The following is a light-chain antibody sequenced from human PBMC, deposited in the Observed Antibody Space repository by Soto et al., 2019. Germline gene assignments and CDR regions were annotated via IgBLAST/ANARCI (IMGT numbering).Light chain of an antibody. CDR2: GAS. V-gene: IGKV3-15*01. CDR3: QLYNNWPPPLT. J-gene: IGKJ4*01. CDR1: QSVSSN. Sequence: EIVMTQSPATLSVSPGERATLSCRASQSVSSNLAWYQQKPGQAPRLLIYGASTRATGIPARFSGSGSGTEFTLTISSLQSEDFAVYYCQLYNNWPPPLTFGGGTKVEIK.